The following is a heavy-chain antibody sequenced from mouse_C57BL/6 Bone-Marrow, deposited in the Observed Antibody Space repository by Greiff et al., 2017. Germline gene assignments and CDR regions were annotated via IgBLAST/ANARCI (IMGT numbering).Heavy chain of an antibody. V-gene: IGHV1-64*01. CDR2: IHPNSGST. J-gene: IGHJ2*01. D-gene: IGHD4-1*02. CDR3: ARPQLAPFDY. CDR1: GYTFTSYW. Sequence: VQLQQSGAELVKPGASVKLSCKASGYTFTSYWMHWVKQRPGQGLEWIGMIHPNSGSTNYNEKFKSKATLTVDKSSSTAYMQLSSLTSEDSAVYYCARPQLAPFDYWGQGTTLTVSS.